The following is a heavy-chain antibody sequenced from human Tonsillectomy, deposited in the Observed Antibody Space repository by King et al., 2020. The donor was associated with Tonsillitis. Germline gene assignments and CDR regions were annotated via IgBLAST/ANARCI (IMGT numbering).Heavy chain of an antibody. CDR1: GFTFSSYA. Sequence: VQLVESGGGLVQPGESLRLSCAASGFTFSSYAMSWVRQAPGKGLELVSGISNIDDITYYTDSVKGRFTISRDISKNTLYLLMTSLRAEDTAVYYCAKRFGANSGPFDYWGQGTRVSVSS. D-gene: IGHD4/OR15-4a*01. V-gene: IGHV3-23*04. CDR2: ISNIDDIT. CDR3: AKRFGANSGPFDY. J-gene: IGHJ4*02.